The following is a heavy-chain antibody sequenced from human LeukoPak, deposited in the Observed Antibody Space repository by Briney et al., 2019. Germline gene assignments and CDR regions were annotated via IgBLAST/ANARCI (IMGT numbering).Heavy chain of an antibody. Sequence: GGSLRLPCAASGFTFSNAWMSWVRQAPGKGLEWVSYISRSSSTIYYADSVKGRFTISRDNAKNSLYLQMNSLRDEDTAVYYCARDQFYALDIWGQGTMVTVSS. CDR3: ARDQFYALDI. CDR1: GFTFSNAW. V-gene: IGHV3-48*02. CDR2: ISRSSSTI. J-gene: IGHJ3*02.